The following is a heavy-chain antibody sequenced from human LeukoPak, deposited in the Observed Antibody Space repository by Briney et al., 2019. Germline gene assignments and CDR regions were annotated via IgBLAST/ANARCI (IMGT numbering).Heavy chain of an antibody. CDR2: ISGSGGST. V-gene: IGHV3-23*01. CDR1: GFTFSSYA. D-gene: IGHD3-22*01. CDR3: AKGSPAYDSRRYYSDY. Sequence: TGGSLRLSCAASGFTFSSYAMSWVRQAPGKGLEWVSAISGSGGSTYYADSVKGRFTISRDNSKNTLYLQMNSLRAEDTAVYYCAKGSPAYDSRRYYSDYWGQGTLVTVSS. J-gene: IGHJ4*02.